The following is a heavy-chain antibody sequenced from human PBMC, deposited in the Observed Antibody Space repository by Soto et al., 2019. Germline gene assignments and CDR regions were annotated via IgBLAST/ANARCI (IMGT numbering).Heavy chain of an antibody. V-gene: IGHV3-33*01. CDR3: ARGHCSSTSCATFDY. CDR2: IWYDGSNK. Sequence: GGSLRLSCAASGFTFSSYGMHWVRQAPGKGLEWVAVIWYDGSNKYYADSVKGRFTISRDNSKNTLYLQMNSLRAEDTAVYYCARGHCSSTSCATFDYWGQGTLVTVSS. D-gene: IGHD2-2*01. J-gene: IGHJ4*02. CDR1: GFTFSSYG.